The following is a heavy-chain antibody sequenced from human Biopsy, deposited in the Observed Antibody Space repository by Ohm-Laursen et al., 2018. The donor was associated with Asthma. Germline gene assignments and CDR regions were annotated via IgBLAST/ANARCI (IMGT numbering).Heavy chain of an antibody. V-gene: IGHV3-9*01. J-gene: IGHJ3*02. Sequence: SLRLSCTASGFTFDDFAMHWVRQAPGKGLEWVAGISWNSGSSAYADSVKGRFTISRDNAKNSLYLQMTSLGPADTAVYYCAKERYYDFWSGYPIWGQGTMVTVSS. CDR3: AKERYYDFWSGYPI. CDR1: GFTFDDFA. CDR2: ISWNSGSS. D-gene: IGHD3-3*01.